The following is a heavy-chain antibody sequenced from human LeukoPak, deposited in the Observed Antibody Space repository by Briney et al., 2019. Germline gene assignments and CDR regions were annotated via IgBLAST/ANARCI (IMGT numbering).Heavy chain of an antibody. J-gene: IGHJ4*02. CDR3: ARDVGGYWGVFDY. CDR1: GFTFSSYS. Sequence: GGSLRLFCAASGFTFSSYSMIWVRQAPGEGLEWVSSISSSSSYIYYADSVKGRFTISRDNAKNSLYLQMNSLRAEDTAVYYCARDVGGYWGVFDYWGQGTLVTVSS. V-gene: IGHV3-21*01. CDR2: ISSSSSYI. D-gene: IGHD5-18*01.